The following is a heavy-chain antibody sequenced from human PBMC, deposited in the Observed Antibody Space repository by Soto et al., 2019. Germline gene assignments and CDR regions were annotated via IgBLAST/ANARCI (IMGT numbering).Heavy chain of an antibody. J-gene: IGHJ4*02. CDR3: ARGRGLYNSGRSQLDS. CDR2: IIPRFGTT. D-gene: IGHD1-26*01. CDR1: GDSFSKYT. Sequence: EASVKVSCKASGDSFSKYTVNWVRQAPRQGLEWMGGIIPRFGTTNYAPTLQDRVTITADESMNTVYMELSSLRSEDTALYYCARGRGLYNSGRSQLDSWGQGTLVTVS. V-gene: IGHV1-69*13.